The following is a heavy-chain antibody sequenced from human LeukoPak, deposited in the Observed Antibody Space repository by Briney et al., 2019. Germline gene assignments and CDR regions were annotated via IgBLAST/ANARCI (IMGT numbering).Heavy chain of an antibody. Sequence: SETLSLTCAVYGGSFSGYYWSWIRQPPGKGLEWIGEINHSGSTSYNPSLKSRVTISVDTSKNQFSLKLSSVTAADTAVYYCAGTAVDYWGQGTLVTVSS. J-gene: IGHJ4*02. CDR1: GGSFSGYY. V-gene: IGHV4-34*01. CDR2: INHSGST. CDR3: AGTAVDY. D-gene: IGHD2-8*02.